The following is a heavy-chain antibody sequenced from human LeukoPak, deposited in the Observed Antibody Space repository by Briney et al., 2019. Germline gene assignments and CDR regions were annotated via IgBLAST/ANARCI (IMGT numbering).Heavy chain of an antibody. Sequence: KPGESLEISCKGSGYFFTSYWIGWVRQLPGKGLEWMGIIYPGDSDTRYSPSFQGQVTISADKSISTAYLQWSSLKASDTAMYYCARPSVTYYDSSGYYYVIDYWGQGTLVTVSS. CDR1: GYFFTSYW. D-gene: IGHD3-22*01. CDR3: ARPSVTYYDSSGYYYVIDY. V-gene: IGHV5-51*01. J-gene: IGHJ4*02. CDR2: IYPGDSDT.